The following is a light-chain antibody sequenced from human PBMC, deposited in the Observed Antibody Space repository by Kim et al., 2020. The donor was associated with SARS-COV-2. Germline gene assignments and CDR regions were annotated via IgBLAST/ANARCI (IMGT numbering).Light chain of an antibody. CDR3: NSYKSRSTFV. CDR1: SSDVGSYNR. J-gene: IGLJ1*01. V-gene: IGLV2-18*02. Sequence: QSALTQPPSVSGSPGQSVTISCTGTSSDVGSYNRVSWYQQPPGTAPKLLIYEVSNRPSGVPDRFSGSKSGNTASLTISGLQAEDEADYYCNSYKSRSTFVFGTGTKVTVL. CDR2: EVS.